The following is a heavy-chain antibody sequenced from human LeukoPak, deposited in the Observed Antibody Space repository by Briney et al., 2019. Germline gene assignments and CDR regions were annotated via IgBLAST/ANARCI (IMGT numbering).Heavy chain of an antibody. CDR1: GGSISSYY. CDR2: IYYSGST. Sequence: SETLSLTCTVSGGSISSYYWSWIRQPPGKGLEWIGYIYYSGSTNYNPSLKSRVTISVDTSKNQFSLKLSSVTAADTAVYYCARRMYYYDSSGYGGYWLDPWGRGTLVTVSS. CDR3: ARRMYYYDSSGYGGYWLDP. V-gene: IGHV4-59*08. D-gene: IGHD3-22*01. J-gene: IGHJ5*02.